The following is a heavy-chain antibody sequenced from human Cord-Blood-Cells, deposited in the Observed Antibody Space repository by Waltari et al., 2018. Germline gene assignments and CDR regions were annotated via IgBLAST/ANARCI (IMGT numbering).Heavy chain of an antibody. V-gene: IGHV3-7*01. Sequence: EVQLVESGGGLVQPGGSLRLSCAASGFTFSSYWMSWVRQVPGKGLEWVANIKQDGSEKSYVDSVKGRFTISRDNAKNSLYRQMNSLRAEDTAVYYCARDPYGDYDYWGQGTLVTVSS. D-gene: IGHD4-17*01. CDR2: IKQDGSEK. CDR3: ARDPYGDYDY. CDR1: GFTFSSYW. J-gene: IGHJ4*02.